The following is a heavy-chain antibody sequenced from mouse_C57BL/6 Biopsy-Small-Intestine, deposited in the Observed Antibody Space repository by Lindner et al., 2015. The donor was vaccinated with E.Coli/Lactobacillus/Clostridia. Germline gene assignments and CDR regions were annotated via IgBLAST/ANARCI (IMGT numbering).Heavy chain of an antibody. V-gene: IGHV5-4*01. CDR1: GFTFSSYA. D-gene: IGHD2-13*01. CDR3: TREGGDYRYFDV. CDR2: ISFAGSYT. Sequence: VQLQESGGGLVEPGGSLKLSCAASGFTFSSYAMSWVRQTPEKRLEWVATISFAGSYTYYPDNIRGRFTISRDNAKNNLYLQMSHLESEDTAMYYCTREGGDYRYFDVWGTGTTVTVSS. J-gene: IGHJ1*03.